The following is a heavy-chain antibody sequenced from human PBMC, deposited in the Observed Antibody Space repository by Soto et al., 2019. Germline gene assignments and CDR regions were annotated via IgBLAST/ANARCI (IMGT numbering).Heavy chain of an antibody. J-gene: IGHJ5*01. CDR1: GFTVSNTY. D-gene: IGHD1-1*01. CDR3: AKSFNWKHVDS. Sequence: PGGSLRLSCEVSGFTVSNTYMSWIRQAPGKWLEWVSIIYGGGSTYYTDSVKGRFAISKDNSKNTVSLQMNSLRAEDTALYCCAKSFNWKHVDSWDQGXPVDVYS. V-gene: IGHV3-53*01. CDR2: IYGGGST.